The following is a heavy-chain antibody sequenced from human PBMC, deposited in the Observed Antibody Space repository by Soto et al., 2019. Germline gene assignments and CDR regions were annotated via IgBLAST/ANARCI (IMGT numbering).Heavy chain of an antibody. CDR1: GFTFSSYA. V-gene: IGHV3-23*01. Sequence: GGSLRLSCAASGFTFSSYAMSCVRQAPGKGLEWVSAISGSGGSTYYADSVKGRFTISRDNSKNTLYLQMNSLRAEDTAVYYCAKDSRPDYDSSGYYPDDAFDIWGQGTMVTVSS. J-gene: IGHJ3*02. CDR3: AKDSRPDYDSSGYYPDDAFDI. CDR2: ISGSGGST. D-gene: IGHD3-22*01.